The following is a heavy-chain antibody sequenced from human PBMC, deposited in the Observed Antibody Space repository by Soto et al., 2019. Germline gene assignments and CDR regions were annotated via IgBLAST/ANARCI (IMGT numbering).Heavy chain of an antibody. CDR3: ANDRGYGSGSYPDY. CDR1: GFTFRSYG. CDR2: ISYDGSHK. J-gene: IGHJ4*02. V-gene: IGHV3-30*18. D-gene: IGHD3-10*01. Sequence: QVQLVESGGGVVQPGRSLRLACAASGFTFRSYGMHWVRQAPGKGLEWVAVISYDGSHKYDADSVKGRFTISRDNSKNTLYLQMNSLRAEDTAVYYWANDRGYGSGSYPDYWGQGTLVTVAS.